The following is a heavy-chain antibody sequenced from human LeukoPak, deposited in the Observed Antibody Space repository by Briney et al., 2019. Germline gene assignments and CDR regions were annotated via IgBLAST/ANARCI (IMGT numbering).Heavy chain of an antibody. CDR1: GDSVSSNTPA. CDR3: ARQQRGAFDY. Sequence: SQTLSLTYAISGDSVSSNTPAWNWIRQSPSRGLEWLGRTYYRSKWYNDYAVSVRSRIAINSDTAKNQFSLQLNSVTPEDTAVYYCARQQRGAFDYWGQGTLVTVSS. D-gene: IGHD6-13*01. V-gene: IGHV6-1*01. CDR2: TYYRSKWYN. J-gene: IGHJ4*02.